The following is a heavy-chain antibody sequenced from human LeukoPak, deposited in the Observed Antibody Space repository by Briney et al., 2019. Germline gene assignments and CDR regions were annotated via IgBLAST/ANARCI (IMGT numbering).Heavy chain of an antibody. J-gene: IGHJ3*02. CDR1: GFTVSSNY. CDR3: AKDFLGYYYDSSGYNDAFDI. CDR2: ISGSGGST. D-gene: IGHD3-22*01. V-gene: IGHV3-23*01. Sequence: GSLRLSCAASGFTVSSNYMSWVRQAPGKGLEWVSAISGSGGSTYYADSVKGRFTISRDNSKNTLYLQMNSLRAEDTAVYYCAKDFLGYYYDSSGYNDAFDIWGQGTMVTVSS.